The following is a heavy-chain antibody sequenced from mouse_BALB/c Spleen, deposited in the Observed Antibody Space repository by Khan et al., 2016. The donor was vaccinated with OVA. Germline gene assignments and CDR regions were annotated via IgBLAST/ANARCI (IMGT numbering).Heavy chain of an antibody. D-gene: IGHD1-1*01. CDR1: GYSITTNYA. V-gene: IGHV3-2*02. CDR3: ARKNYYGYAVDY. Sequence: EVQLQESGPGLVKPSQSLSLTCTVTGYSITTNYAWDWIRQFPGNKLEWMGYISYSGSTSYNPSLKSRIPITRDTSKNHFFLQLNSVTTENTATYYCARKNYYGYAVDYWGQGTSVTVSS. J-gene: IGHJ4*01. CDR2: ISYSGST.